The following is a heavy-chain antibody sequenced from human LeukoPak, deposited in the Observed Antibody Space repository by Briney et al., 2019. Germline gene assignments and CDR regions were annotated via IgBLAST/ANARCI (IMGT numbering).Heavy chain of an antibody. V-gene: IGHV3-73*01. CDR2: IRRNYET. CDR3: ARQTNSCHDY. J-gene: IGHJ4*02. CDR1: GFTLSGSH. D-gene: IGHD2-2*01. Sequence: PGGSLRLSCTASGFTLSGSHMHWVRQAPGKGLEWVGHIRRNYETAYGASVKGRFTISRDDSKNMAYLHMNSLRSEDTAFHFCARQTNSCHDYWGQGTLVTVSS.